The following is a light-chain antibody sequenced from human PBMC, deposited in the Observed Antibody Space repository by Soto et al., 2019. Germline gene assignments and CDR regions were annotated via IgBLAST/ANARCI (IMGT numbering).Light chain of an antibody. CDR2: WAS. Sequence: DIVMTQSPDSLAVSLGERATINCKSSQSVLYSSNNKNYLAWYQQKPGQPPMLLIYWASTRESVVPDRFSGSGSGTDFTLTISSLQAEDVAVYYCQQYYSTLWTFGQGTKVEIK. CDR1: QSVLYSSNNKNY. J-gene: IGKJ1*01. CDR3: QQYYSTLWT. V-gene: IGKV4-1*01.